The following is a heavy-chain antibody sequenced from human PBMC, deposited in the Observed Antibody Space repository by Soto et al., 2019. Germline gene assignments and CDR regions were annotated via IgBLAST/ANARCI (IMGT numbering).Heavy chain of an antibody. Sequence: QVQLVESGGGVVQPGRFLRLSCAASGLTFNIYDIHWVRQAPGKGLEWVAVISYDGSNKYYADSVKGRFTISRDNSKNTLYLQMNNLRAEDTVVYHCAIIHSGSFGFDIWGQGTVVTF. D-gene: IGHD1-26*01. CDR1: GLTFNIYD. V-gene: IGHV3-30*03. CDR2: ISYDGSNK. J-gene: IGHJ3*02. CDR3: AIIHSGSFGFDI.